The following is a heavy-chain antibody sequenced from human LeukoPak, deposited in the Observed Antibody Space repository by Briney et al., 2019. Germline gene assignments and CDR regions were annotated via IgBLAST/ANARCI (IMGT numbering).Heavy chain of an antibody. V-gene: IGHV4-59*01. Sequence: SETLSLTCTVSGGSISSYYWSWLRQPPGKGLEWIGYIYYSGSTNYNPSLKSRVTISVDTSKNQFSLKLSSVTAADTAVYYCARGYGHGDYWGQGTLVTVSS. CDR2: IYYSGST. CDR3: ARGYGHGDY. CDR1: GGSISSYY. D-gene: IGHD1-14*01. J-gene: IGHJ4*02.